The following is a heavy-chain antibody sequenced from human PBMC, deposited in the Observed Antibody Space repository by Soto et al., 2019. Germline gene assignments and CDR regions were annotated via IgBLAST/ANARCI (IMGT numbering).Heavy chain of an antibody. D-gene: IGHD3-9*01. CDR1: GFMFSSCS. Sequence: GGSLRLSCVASGFMFSSCSMNWVRQAPGKGLEWVSSISSDSNCIYYADSVQGRFTISRDNAKNSLYLQMNSLRAEETAAYYCVRDYIAWSRDLWGQGTVVTVSS. CDR2: ISSDSNCI. J-gene: IGHJ3*01. CDR3: VRDYIAWSRDL. V-gene: IGHV3-21*01.